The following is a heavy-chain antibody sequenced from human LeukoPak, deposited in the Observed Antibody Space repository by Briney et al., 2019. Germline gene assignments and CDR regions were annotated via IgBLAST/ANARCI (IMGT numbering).Heavy chain of an antibody. CDR3: ARAINLITMIEDP. D-gene: IGHD3-22*01. J-gene: IGHJ5*02. Sequence: SETLSLTCTVSGGSISSYYWSWIRQPPGKGLEWFGYIYYSGSTYYNPSLKSRVTISVDTSKNQFSLKLSSVTAADTAVYYCARAINLITMIEDPWGQGTLVTVSS. CDR1: GGSISSYY. V-gene: IGHV4-59*12. CDR2: IYYSGST.